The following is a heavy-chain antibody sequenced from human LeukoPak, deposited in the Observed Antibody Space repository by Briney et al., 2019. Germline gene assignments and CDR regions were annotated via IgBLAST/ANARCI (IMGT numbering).Heavy chain of an antibody. CDR3: ARGGSDTAMAHDY. CDR1: GFPFSNHW. Sequence: GSLRLSCAASGFPFSNHWMHWVRQAPGKGLMWVSRINRGGSRTDYADSVKGRFTISRDDAKNTLYLQLNSLRAEDTAVYFCARGGSDTAMAHDYWGQGTLVTVSS. D-gene: IGHD5-18*01. J-gene: IGHJ4*02. CDR2: INRGGSRT. V-gene: IGHV3-74*01.